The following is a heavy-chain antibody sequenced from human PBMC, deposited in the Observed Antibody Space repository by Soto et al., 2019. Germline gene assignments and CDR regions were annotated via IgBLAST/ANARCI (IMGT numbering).Heavy chain of an antibody. D-gene: IGHD6-19*01. Sequence: VQLLESGGCLVQPGGSLRLSCAASGFIFRDYAMNWVRQAPGKGLEWVSDISGSGDSARYADSVKGRFTISRDNSRDTLYLHMNSLRVDDTAVYYCGKERRGSGWSGCDFWGQGDLVTVSS. CDR3: GKERRGSGWSGCDF. J-gene: IGHJ4*02. CDR2: ISGSGDSA. V-gene: IGHV3-23*01. CDR1: GFIFRDYA.